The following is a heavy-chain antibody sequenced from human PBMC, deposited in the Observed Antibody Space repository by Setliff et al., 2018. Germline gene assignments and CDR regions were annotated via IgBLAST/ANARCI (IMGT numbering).Heavy chain of an antibody. V-gene: IGHV3-74*01. D-gene: IGHD1-1*01. J-gene: IGHJ4*02. CDR1: GFSFSNYW. CDR2: INSDGSST. CDR3: ARDGHNVYYFDY. Sequence: PGGSLRLSCAAPGFSFSNYWMHWVRQAPGKGLVWVSRINSDGSSTNYADSVKGQFTVSRDNAKNTLYLQMNSLRAEDTAVYYCARDGHNVYYFDYWGRGTLVTVSS.